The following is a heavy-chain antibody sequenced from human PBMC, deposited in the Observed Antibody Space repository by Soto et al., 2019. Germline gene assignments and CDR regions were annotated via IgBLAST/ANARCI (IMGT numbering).Heavy chain of an antibody. CDR1: GYSLFSYY. Sequence: ASVKVSCKASGYSLFSYYIHWVRQAPGQGLEWMGRFLASGGNTDYTQRFRGRVSMTRDTSSTNTVSLELTSLTSDDTAVYYCARGGATIFGVIDSWGQGTRVTVSS. J-gene: IGHJ4*02. CDR3: ARGGATIFGVIDS. D-gene: IGHD3-3*02. V-gene: IGHV1-46*01. CDR2: FLASGGNT.